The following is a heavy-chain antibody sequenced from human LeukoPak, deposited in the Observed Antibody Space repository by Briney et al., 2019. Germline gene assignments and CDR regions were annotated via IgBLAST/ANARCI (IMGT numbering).Heavy chain of an antibody. J-gene: IGHJ4*02. D-gene: IGHD6-19*01. Sequence: SETLSLTCAVSGYSISSGYYWGWIRQPPGKGLEWIGSIYHSGSTYYNPSLKSRVTISVDTSKNQLSLKLNSVTAADTAVYYCARDLPVAGTGFGYWGQGTLVTVSS. CDR2: IYHSGST. V-gene: IGHV4-38-2*02. CDR1: GYSISSGYY. CDR3: ARDLPVAGTGFGY.